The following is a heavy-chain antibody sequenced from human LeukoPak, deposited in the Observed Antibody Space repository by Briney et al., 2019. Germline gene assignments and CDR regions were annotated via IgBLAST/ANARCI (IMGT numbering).Heavy chain of an antibody. CDR3: ARDSPFGGD. J-gene: IGHJ4*02. CDR2: ISYDGSNK. CDR1: GFTFSSYA. Sequence: GGSLRLSCAASGFTFSSYAMHWVRQAPGKGLEWVAVISYDGSNKYYADSVKGRFTISRDNAKNSLYLQMNSLRAEDTAVYYCARDSPFGGDWGQGTLVTVSS. D-gene: IGHD4-23*01. V-gene: IGHV3-30-3*01.